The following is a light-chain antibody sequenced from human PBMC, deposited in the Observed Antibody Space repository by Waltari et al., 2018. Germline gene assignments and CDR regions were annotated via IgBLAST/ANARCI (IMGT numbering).Light chain of an antibody. CDR2: DAS. J-gene: IGKJ1*01. CDR3: QHYVRLPVT. CDR1: QSVGRA. Sequence: VLTQSPGTLSLSPGARATLSCRASQSVGRALAWYQQKPGQAPRLLIYDASIRATGVPDRFSGSGSGTDFSLTISRLEPEDVAVYNCQHYVRLPVTFGQGTKVE. V-gene: IGKV3-20*01.